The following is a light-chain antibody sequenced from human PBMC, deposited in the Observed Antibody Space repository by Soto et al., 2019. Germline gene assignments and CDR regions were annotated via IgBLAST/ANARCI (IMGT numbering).Light chain of an antibody. CDR3: SSCTSSVV. CDR2: EVS. Sequence: QSVLTQPPSASESPGQSVTISCTGVSGDVGGYTYVSWYQHYPGKAPKLLIYEVSKRPQGVPDRFTGSKSANTASLTISGLQAEDEADYYYSSCTSSVVFGGGTKLTVL. J-gene: IGLJ2*01. CDR1: SGDVGGYTY. V-gene: IGLV2-8*01.